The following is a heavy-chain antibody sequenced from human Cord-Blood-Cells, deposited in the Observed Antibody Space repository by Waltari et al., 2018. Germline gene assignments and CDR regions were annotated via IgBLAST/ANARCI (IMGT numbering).Heavy chain of an antibody. J-gene: IGHJ3*02. Sequence: EVQLVESGGGLVQPGGSLRLSCAASGFTFRSYWMSWVRQAPGKGLEWVANIKQDGSEKYYVDSVKGRFTISRDNAKNSLYLQMNSLRAEDTAVYYCARRHQEGELLGIWGQGTMVTVSS. CDR1: GFTFRSYW. CDR3: ARRHQEGELLGI. V-gene: IGHV3-7*01. D-gene: IGHD1-26*01. CDR2: IKQDGSEK.